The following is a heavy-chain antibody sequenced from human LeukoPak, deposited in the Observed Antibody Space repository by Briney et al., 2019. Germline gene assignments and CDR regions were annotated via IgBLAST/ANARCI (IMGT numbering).Heavy chain of an antibody. Sequence: SETLSLTCAVYGGSFSGYYWSWIRQPPGKGLEWIGYIYYSGSTNYNPSLKSRVTISVDTSKNQFSLKLSSVTAADTAVYYCASWDYSSSYRGGYWGQGTLVTVSS. CDR2: IYYSGST. CDR1: GGSFSGYY. D-gene: IGHD6-13*01. V-gene: IGHV4-59*01. J-gene: IGHJ4*02. CDR3: ASWDYSSSYRGGY.